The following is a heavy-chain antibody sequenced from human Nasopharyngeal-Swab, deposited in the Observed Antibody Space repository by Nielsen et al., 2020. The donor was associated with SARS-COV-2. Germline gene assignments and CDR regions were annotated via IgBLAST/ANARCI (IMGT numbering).Heavy chain of an antibody. D-gene: IGHD3-22*01. V-gene: IGHV3-48*04. J-gene: IGHJ3*02. CDR3: ARDSYYYDSSGYLTTDAFDI. CDR2: ISSSSSTI. CDR1: GFTFSSYS. Sequence: GESLKISCAASGFTFSSYSMNWVRQAPGKGLEWVSYISSSSSTIYYADSVKGRFTISRDNAKNSLYLQMNSLRAEDTAVYCCARDSYYYDSSGYLTTDAFDIWGQGTMVTVSS.